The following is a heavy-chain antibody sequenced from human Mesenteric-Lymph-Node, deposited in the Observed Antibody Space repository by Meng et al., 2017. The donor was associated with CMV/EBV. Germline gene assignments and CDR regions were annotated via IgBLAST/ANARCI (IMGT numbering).Heavy chain of an antibody. CDR3: AKTYGTGESWYFGLDV. CDR1: GFTFSSYG. J-gene: IGHJ6*02. V-gene: IGHV3-33*06. Sequence: GGSLRLSCAASGFTFSSYGMHWVRQAPGKGLEWVAVIWYDGSNKNYADSVKGRFTISRDNSKNTLYLQMNSLRAEDTAVYYCAKTYGTGESWYFGLDVWGQGTTVTVSS. D-gene: IGHD3-10*01. CDR2: IWYDGSNK.